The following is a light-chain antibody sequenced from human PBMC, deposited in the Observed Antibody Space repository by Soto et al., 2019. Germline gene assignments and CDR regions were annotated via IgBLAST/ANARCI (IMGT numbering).Light chain of an antibody. CDR2: DAS. V-gene: IGKV3-15*01. CDR3: QQYKNWPRT. J-gene: IGKJ1*01. Sequence: EIVMTQSPATLSVSPGERATLSCRASQSVRNNLAWYQQKPGQAPRLLIFDASTRSTGIPARFSGSGSGTEFTLPISSLQSEDFAVYYCQQYKNWPRTFGQGTKVEMK. CDR1: QSVRNN.